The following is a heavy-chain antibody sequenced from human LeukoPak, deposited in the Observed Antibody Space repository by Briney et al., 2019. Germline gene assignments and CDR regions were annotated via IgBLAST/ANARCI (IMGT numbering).Heavy chain of an antibody. V-gene: IGHV4-38-2*02. Sequence: PSETLSLTCTVSGYSISSGYYWGWIRQPPGKGLEWIGSIYHSGSTYYNPSLKSRVTISVDTSKNQFSLKLSSVTAADTAVYYCAIGPTLETFDYWGQGPLVTVSS. CDR1: GYSISSGYY. CDR2: IYHSGST. J-gene: IGHJ4*02. CDR3: AIGPTLETFDY.